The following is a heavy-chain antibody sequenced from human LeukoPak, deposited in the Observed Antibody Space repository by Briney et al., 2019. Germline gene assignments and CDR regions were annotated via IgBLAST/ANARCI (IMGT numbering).Heavy chain of an antibody. V-gene: IGHV3-23*01. CDR2: IMGGSGGST. CDR3: ARDPSGSFDS. Sequence: GGSLRLSCAASGFIFDDYAMHWVRQAPGKGLEWVSTIMGGSGGSTHYADSVRGRFTVSRDNSRSTLWLQMDSLRAEDTAVYYCARDPSGSFDSWGQGILVTVSS. J-gene: IGHJ5*01. D-gene: IGHD1-26*01. CDR1: GFIFDDYA.